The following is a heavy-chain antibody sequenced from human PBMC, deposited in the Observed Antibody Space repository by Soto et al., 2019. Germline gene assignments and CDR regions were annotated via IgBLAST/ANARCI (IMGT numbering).Heavy chain of an antibody. V-gene: IGHV4-4*02. D-gene: IGHD6-19*01. Sequence: QVQLQESGPGLVKPSGTLSLTCAVSGGSISSSNWWSWVRQPPGKGLEWIGEIYHSGSTNYNPSLKSPVTISVDKSKNHFSLKLSSVTAADTAVYYCARDQGIAVAGTRAFDIWGQGTMVTVSS. J-gene: IGHJ3*02. CDR2: IYHSGST. CDR3: ARDQGIAVAGTRAFDI. CDR1: GGSISSSNW.